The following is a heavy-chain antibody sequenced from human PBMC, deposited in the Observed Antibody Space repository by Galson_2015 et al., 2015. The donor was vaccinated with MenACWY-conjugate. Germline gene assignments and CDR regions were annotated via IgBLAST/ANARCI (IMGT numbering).Heavy chain of an antibody. Sequence: SVKVSCKASGYTFTSSAMNWVRQAPGQGLEWMEWINTDTGNPTYAQGFTGRFVFSLDTSVSTAYLQISSLRAEDTAVYYCARSGGGYCSGGSCYYDYWGQGTLVTVSS. CDR3: ARSGGGYCSGGSCYYDY. D-gene: IGHD2-15*01. V-gene: IGHV7-4-1*02. CDR2: INTDTGNP. J-gene: IGHJ4*02. CDR1: GYTFTSSA.